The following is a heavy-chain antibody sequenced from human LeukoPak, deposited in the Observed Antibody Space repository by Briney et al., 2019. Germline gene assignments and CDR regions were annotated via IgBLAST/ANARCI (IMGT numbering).Heavy chain of an antibody. V-gene: IGHV4-59*01. CDR3: ARGDYDILTGYQWFDP. Sequence: SETLSLTCTVSGGSISSYYWSWIRQPPGKGLEWIGYIYYSGSTNYNPSLKSRVTISVDTSKNQFSLKLSPVTTADTAVYHCARGDYDILTGYQWFDPWGQGTLVTVSS. D-gene: IGHD3-9*01. CDR1: GGSISSYY. CDR2: IYYSGST. J-gene: IGHJ5*02.